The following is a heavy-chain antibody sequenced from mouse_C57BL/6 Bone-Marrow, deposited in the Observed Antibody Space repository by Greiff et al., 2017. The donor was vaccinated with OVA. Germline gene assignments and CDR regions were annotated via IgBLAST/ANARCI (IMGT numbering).Heavy chain of an antibody. CDR2: IYPRSGNT. CDR3: ERVFAY. Sequence: QVQLKQSGAELARPGASVKLSCKASGYTFTSYGISWVKQRTGQGLEWIGEIYPRSGNTYYNEKFKGKATLTADKSSSTAYMELRSLTSEDSAFYFWERVFAYWAKGLWSLSLQ. CDR1: GYTFTSYG. V-gene: IGHV1-81*01. J-gene: IGHJ3*01.